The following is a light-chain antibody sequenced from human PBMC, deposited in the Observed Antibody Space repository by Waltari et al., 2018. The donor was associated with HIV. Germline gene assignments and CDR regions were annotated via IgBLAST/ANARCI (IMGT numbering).Light chain of an antibody. J-gene: IGKJ2*01. V-gene: IGKV3-20*01. Sequence: EIVLTQSPGTLSLSPGATATLSCRASLPVNTRHLAWYQQRPGQAPRLLIYGTSTRVSVIPDRFSGSVSGTDFTLTISRLESEDFAVYSCQQYGSLPYTFGQGTKLEI. CDR3: QQYGSLPYT. CDR1: LPVNTRH. CDR2: GTS.